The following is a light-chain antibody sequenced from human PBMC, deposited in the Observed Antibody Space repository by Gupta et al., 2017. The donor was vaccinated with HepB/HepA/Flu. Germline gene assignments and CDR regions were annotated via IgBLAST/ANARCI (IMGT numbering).Light chain of an antibody. CDR1: SSDTGANHY. CDR3: NSSAETNTYVI. CDR2: EVS. Sequence: QSALTQPPSASGSPGQSVAISCTGTSSDTGANHYVSWYQQHPGKAPKLILYEVSRRPSGVPDRFSGSKSGNTATLTVSGLQTEDEAVYHCNSSAETNTYVIFGGGTRLTVL. V-gene: IGLV2-8*01. J-gene: IGLJ2*01.